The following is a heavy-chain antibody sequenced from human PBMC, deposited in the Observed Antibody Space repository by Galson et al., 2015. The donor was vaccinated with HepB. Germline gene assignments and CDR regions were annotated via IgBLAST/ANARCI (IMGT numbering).Heavy chain of an antibody. D-gene: IGHD2-15*01. CDR1: GFTFSSYA. CDR3: AKAAYCSGGSCYRVYYFDY. CDR2: ISGSGGST. J-gene: IGHJ4*02. Sequence: SLRLSCAASGFTFSSYAMSWVRQAPGKGLEWVSAISGSGGSTYYADSVKGRFTISRDNSKNTLYLQMNSLRAEDTAVYYCAKAAYCSGGSCYRVYYFDYWGQGTLVTVSS. V-gene: IGHV3-23*01.